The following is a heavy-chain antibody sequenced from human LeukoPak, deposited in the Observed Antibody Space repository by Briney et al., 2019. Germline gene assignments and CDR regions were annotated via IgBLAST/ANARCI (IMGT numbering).Heavy chain of an antibody. CDR1: GGSFSGYY. CDR3: ARIVVVPAATQYYYYYYMDI. CDR2: INHSGST. V-gene: IGHV4-34*01. J-gene: IGHJ6*03. Sequence: SETLSLTCAVYGGSFSGYYWSWIRQPPGKGLEWIGEINHSGSTNYNPSLKSRVTISVDTSKNQFSLKLSSVTAADTAVYYCARIVVVPAATQYYYYYYMDIWGKGTTVTVSS. D-gene: IGHD2-2*01.